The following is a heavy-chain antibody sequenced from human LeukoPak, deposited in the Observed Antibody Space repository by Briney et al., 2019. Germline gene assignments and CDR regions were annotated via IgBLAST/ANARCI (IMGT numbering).Heavy chain of an antibody. Sequence: GASVKVSCKASGGTFSSYAISWVRQAPGQGLEWMGGIIPIFGTANYAQKFQGRVTITADESTSTAYMELSSLRSEDTAVYYCARDGGGWGPEYNWFDPWGQGTLVTVSS. J-gene: IGHJ5*02. D-gene: IGHD3-16*01. V-gene: IGHV1-69*01. CDR2: IIPIFGTA. CDR1: GGTFSSYA. CDR3: ARDGGGWGPEYNWFDP.